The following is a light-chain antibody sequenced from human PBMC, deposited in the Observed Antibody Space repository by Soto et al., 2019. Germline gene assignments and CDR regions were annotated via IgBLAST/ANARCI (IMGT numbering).Light chain of an antibody. J-gene: IGKJ4*01. CDR1: QTIGTS. Sequence: EVVLTQSPATLSMSPGERATLSCRASQTIGTSLSWYQQKPGQAPRLLIYDASTKATGIPARFSGSGSGTDFTLSISSLEPEDFAVYYCQQRSDGTWLTFGGGTQVEIK. CDR3: QQRSDGTWLT. V-gene: IGKV3-11*01. CDR2: DAS.